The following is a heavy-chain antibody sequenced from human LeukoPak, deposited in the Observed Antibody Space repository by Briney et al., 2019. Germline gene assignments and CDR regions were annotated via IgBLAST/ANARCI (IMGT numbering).Heavy chain of an antibody. V-gene: IGHV1-69*13. CDR3: ARGKLERGYYYGMDV. CDR2: IIPIFGTA. Sequence: SVRVSCKASGGTFSSYAISWVRQAPGQGLEWMGGIIPIFGTANYAQKFQGRVTITADESTSTAYMELSSLRSEDTAVYYCARGKLERGYYYGMDVWGQGTTVTVSS. D-gene: IGHD1-1*01. CDR1: GGTFSSYA. J-gene: IGHJ6*02.